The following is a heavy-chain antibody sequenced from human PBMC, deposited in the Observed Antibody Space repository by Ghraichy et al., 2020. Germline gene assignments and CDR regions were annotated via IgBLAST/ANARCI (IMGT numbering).Heavy chain of an antibody. CDR2: MYFTGTT. CDR3: ARDRRHRVQDTWFDP. V-gene: IGHV4-4*07. Sequence: ESLNISCTVSGGSITGYYWNWIRQSSGKGLEWVARMYFTGTTNYNPSLKDRATMSVDASKSQFSLRMTSVTAADSGVYYCARDRRHRVQDTWFDPWGQGTLVIVSS. J-gene: IGHJ5*02. D-gene: IGHD1-14*01. CDR1: GGSITGYY.